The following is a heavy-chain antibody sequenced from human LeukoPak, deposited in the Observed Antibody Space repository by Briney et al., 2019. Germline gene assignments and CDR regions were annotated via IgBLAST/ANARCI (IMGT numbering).Heavy chain of an antibody. J-gene: IGHJ4*02. CDR2: IKQDGSEK. D-gene: IGHD3-3*01. CDR1: GFTFSRYW. CDR3: ARDINFWSGYWNY. V-gene: IGHV3-7*01. Sequence: PGGSLRLSCAASGFTFSRYWMSWVRQAPGKGLEWVANIKQDGSEKNYVDSVKGRFTISRDNAKNSLYLQMNSLRAEDTAVYYCARDINFWSGYWNYWGQGTLVTVSS.